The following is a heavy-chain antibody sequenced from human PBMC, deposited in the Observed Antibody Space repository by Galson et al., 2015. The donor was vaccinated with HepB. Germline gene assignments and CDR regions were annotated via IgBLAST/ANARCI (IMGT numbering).Heavy chain of an antibody. CDR2: INTNTGNP. Sequence: SVKVSCKASGYTFTSYAMNWVRQAPGQGLEWMGWINTNTGNPTYAQGFTGRFVFSLDTSVSTAYLQISSLKAEDTAVYYCARDLGGYDFWSGYYRGGAVYYFDYWGQGTLVTVSS. J-gene: IGHJ4*02. D-gene: IGHD3-3*01. CDR3: ARDLGGYDFWSGYYRGGAVYYFDY. V-gene: IGHV7-4-1*02. CDR1: GYTFTSYA.